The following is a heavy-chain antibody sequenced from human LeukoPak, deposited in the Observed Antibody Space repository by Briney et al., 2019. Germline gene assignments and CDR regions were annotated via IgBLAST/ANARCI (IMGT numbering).Heavy chain of an antibody. CDR2: INHSGTT. V-gene: IGHV4-34*01. Sequence: PSETLSLTCAVYGGSSSGYSFTWIRQPPGKGLEWLGEINHSGTTNYSPSLKSRVIISIDTSKNHFSLKLTSVTAADTAVYYCATLRGSGWYFDYWGQGTLVTVSS. J-gene: IGHJ4*02. D-gene: IGHD6-19*01. CDR3: ATLRGSGWYFDY. CDR1: GGSSSGYS.